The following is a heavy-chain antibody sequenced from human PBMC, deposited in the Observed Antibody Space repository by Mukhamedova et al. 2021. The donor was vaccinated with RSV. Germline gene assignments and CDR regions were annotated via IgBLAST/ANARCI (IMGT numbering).Heavy chain of an antibody. CDR2: IYWDDDR. J-gene: IGHJ4*02. D-gene: IGHD2-8*02. CDR3: AHSGGVAVAVPLDS. V-gene: IGHV2-5*02. Sequence: EWLALIYWDDDRRYSPSLKSRLTITKDTSKNQVVLTLANVDPVDTATYFCAHSGGVAVAVPLDSWGQGRRVTVSS.